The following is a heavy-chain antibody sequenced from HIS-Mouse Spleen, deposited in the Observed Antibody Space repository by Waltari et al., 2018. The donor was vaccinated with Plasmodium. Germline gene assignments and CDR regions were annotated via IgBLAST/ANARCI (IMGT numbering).Heavy chain of an antibody. CDR3: AKDQTPYQLLHFDY. CDR1: GFTFDDYA. D-gene: IGHD2-2*01. J-gene: IGHJ4*02. CDR2: ISWNSGSI. Sequence: EVQLVESGGGLVQPGRSLRLSCAASGFTFDDYAMNWVRQAPGKGLEWVSGISWNSGSIGYADSVKGRFTISRDNAKNSLYLQMNSLRAEDTALYYCAKDQTPYQLLHFDYWGQGTLVTVSS. V-gene: IGHV3-9*01.